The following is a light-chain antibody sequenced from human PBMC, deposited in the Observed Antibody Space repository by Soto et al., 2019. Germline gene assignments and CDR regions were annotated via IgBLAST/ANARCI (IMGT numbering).Light chain of an antibody. Sequence: DIVLTQSPFPLSLSPGERPTVYCGPGNGVAAGFLAWYQQKPGLAPRLILYDTSFRATGIPDRFSGSGSGTDFTLTISRLDPEDFAVYYCQQYGSSPSFGQGTKVEIK. J-gene: IGKJ1*01. V-gene: IGKV3D-20*01. CDR2: DTS. CDR1: NGVAAGF. CDR3: QQYGSSPS.